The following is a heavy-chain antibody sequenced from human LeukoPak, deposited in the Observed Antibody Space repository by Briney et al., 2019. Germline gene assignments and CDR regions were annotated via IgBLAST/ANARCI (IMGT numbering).Heavy chain of an antibody. Sequence: SVKVSCKASGGTFSSYAISWVRQAPGQGLEWMGGIIPIFGTANYAQKFQGRVTITADKSTSTAYMELSSLRSEDTAAYYCASHSGVPTAAGTGYYYYGMDVWGKGTTVTVSS. CDR1: GGTFSSYA. D-gene: IGHD6-13*01. CDR3: ASHSGVPTAAGTGYYYYGMDV. V-gene: IGHV1-69*06. J-gene: IGHJ6*04. CDR2: IIPIFGTA.